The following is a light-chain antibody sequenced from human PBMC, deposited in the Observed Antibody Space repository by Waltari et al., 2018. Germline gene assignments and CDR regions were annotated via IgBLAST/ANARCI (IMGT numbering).Light chain of an antibody. V-gene: IGLV4-69*01. CDR2: VNSEGSH. Sequence: QLVVTQSPSASASLGASVKLTCPLSSGHSSNVIAWLPQHPERGPRYLMKVNSEGSHSRGAEIPDRFSGSSSGAERYLTISNLQSEDEADYYCQTGGHGTWVFGGGTKLTVL. J-gene: IGLJ3*02. CDR3: QTGGHGTWV. CDR1: SGHSSNV.